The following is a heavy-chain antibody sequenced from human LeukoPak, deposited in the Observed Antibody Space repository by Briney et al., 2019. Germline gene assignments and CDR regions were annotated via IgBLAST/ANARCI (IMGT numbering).Heavy chain of an antibody. D-gene: IGHD3-3*01. J-gene: IGHJ5*02. CDR2: IYTSGST. CDR1: GGSISSYY. V-gene: IGHV4-4*07. CDR3: ARWAIFGVA. Sequence: SETLSLTCTVSGGSISSYYWSWIRQPAGKGLERIGRIYTSGSTYYNPSLKSRLTISVDTSKNQFSLKLTSVTAADTAVYYCARWAIFGVAWGQGTLVTVSS.